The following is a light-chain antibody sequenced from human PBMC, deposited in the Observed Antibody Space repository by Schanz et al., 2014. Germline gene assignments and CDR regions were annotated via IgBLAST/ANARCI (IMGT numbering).Light chain of an antibody. CDR1: SSDVGSYNL. CDR3: CSYAVSSTWV. J-gene: IGLJ3*02. CDR2: EGS. Sequence: QSALTQPASVSGSPGQSITISCTGTSSDVGSYNLVSWYQQHPGKAPKLMIYEGSKRPSGVSNRFSGSKSGNTASLTISGIQADDEADYYCCSYAVSSTWVFGGGTKLTVL. V-gene: IGLV2-23*01.